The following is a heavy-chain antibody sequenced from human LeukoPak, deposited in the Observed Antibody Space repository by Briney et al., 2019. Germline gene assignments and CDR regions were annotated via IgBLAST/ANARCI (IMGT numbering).Heavy chain of an antibody. CDR2: IYYSGST. Sequence: AETLSLTCTVSGCSISSSSYYWGWIRQPPGKGLEWIGSIYYSGSTYYNPSLKSRVTISVDTSKNQFSLKLSSVTATDTAVYYCARSTVTTYLGAYYYYYGMDVWGQGTTVTVSS. D-gene: IGHD4-17*01. CDR3: ARSTVTTYLGAYYYYYGMDV. J-gene: IGHJ6*02. CDR1: GCSISSSSYY. V-gene: IGHV4-39*01.